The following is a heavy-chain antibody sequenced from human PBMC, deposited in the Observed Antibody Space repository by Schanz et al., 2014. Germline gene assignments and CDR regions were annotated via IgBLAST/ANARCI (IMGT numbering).Heavy chain of an antibody. CDR1: GFMFSSYG. CDR2: FDAHDGRA. CDR3: AKGRFGELSAFDI. J-gene: IGHJ3*02. V-gene: IGHV3-23*04. D-gene: IGHD3-10*01. Sequence: EVQLVESGGGLVQPGGSLRLSCTASGFMFSSYGMSWVRQAPGKGLEWVSGFDAHDGRAYYADSAKGRFTISRDNSKSTLYVEMNSLRAEDTAVYYCAKGRFGELSAFDIWGQGTMVTVSS.